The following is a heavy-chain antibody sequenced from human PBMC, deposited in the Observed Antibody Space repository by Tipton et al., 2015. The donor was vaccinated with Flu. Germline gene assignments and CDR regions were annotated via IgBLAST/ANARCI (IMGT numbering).Heavy chain of an antibody. V-gene: IGHV1-46*01. J-gene: IGHJ3*02. CDR2: INPSGGST. D-gene: IGHD5-18*01. Sequence: QLVQSGAEVKKPGASVKLSCRASGYTFSSYYINWVRRAPGQGLEWMGVINPSGGSTSYAQKFQGRVTMTRDTSTSTVYMELSSLRSEDTAVYYCARVRCSYGTDAFDIWGQGTMVTVSS. CDR1: GYTFSSYY. CDR3: ARVRCSYGTDAFDI.